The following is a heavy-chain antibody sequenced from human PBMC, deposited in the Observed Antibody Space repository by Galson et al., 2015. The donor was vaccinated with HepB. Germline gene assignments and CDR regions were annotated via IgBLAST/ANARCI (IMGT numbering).Heavy chain of an antibody. CDR2: IWYDGSNK. CDR1: GFTFSSYG. D-gene: IGHD6-13*01. CDR3: ARERWGIAAAGYYYYYYGMDV. J-gene: IGHJ6*02. V-gene: IGHV3-33*01. Sequence: SLRLSCAASGFTFSSYGMHWVRQAPGKGLEWVAVIWYDGSNKHYADSVKGRFTISRDNSKNTLYLQMNSLRAEDTAVYYCARERWGIAAAGYYYYYYGMDVWGQGTTVTVSS.